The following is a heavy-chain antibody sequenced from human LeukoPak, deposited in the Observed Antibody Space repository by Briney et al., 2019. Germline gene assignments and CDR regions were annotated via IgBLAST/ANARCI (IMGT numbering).Heavy chain of an antibody. CDR2: INHSGST. V-gene: IGHV4-34*01. Sequence: PSETLSLTCAVYGGSFSGYYWSWIRQPPGKGLEWIGEINHSGSTNYNPSLKSRVTISVDTSKNQFSLKLSSVTAADTAVYYCVREGKAYYYDSSGYYSSLYYFDYWGQGTLVTVSS. J-gene: IGHJ4*02. CDR3: VREGKAYYYDSSGYYSSLYYFDY. D-gene: IGHD3-22*01. CDR1: GGSFSGYY.